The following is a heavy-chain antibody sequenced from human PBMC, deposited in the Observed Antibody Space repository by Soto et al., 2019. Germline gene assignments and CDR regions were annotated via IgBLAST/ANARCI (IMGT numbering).Heavy chain of an antibody. CDR1: GFTFSGFW. Sequence: EVQLVESGGGLVQPGGSLRLSCAASGFTFSGFWMHWVRQDPDKGLVWVSHISRDGTATDYGDSVKGRFAISRDNARNTLYLQMNTLRVEDTAIYYCARDTYYYGSGSYSPWGQGTLVTVSS. CDR3: ARDTYYYGSGSYSP. V-gene: IGHV3-74*01. D-gene: IGHD3-10*01. J-gene: IGHJ5*02. CDR2: ISRDGTAT.